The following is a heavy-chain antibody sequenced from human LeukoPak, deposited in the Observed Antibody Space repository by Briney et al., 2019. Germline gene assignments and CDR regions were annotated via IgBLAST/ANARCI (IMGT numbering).Heavy chain of an antibody. Sequence: SETLSLTCAVDGGSFSDYYWSWIRQPPGKRQELIGETNHSGSTNYNPSLKSRVTISVDTSKNQFSLKLSSVTAADTAVYYCASGQVRYPSWGQGTLVTVSS. D-gene: IGHD2-2*02. V-gene: IGHV4-34*01. CDR2: TNHSGST. CDR1: GGSFSDYY. J-gene: IGHJ5*02. CDR3: ASGQVRYPS.